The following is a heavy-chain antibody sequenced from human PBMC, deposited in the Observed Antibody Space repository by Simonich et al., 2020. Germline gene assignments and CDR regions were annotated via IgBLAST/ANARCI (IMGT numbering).Heavy chain of an antibody. CDR1: GYTFTGYY. Sequence: QVQLVQSGAEVKKPGASVKVSCKASGYTFTGYYMHWVRQAPGKGLGWMGWINPNSGGTNDAQKFQGRVTMTRDTSISTAYMELSRLRSDDTAVYYCARVRFEAFDIWGQGTMVTVSS. CDR2: INPNSGGT. CDR3: ARVRFEAFDI. V-gene: IGHV1-2*02. J-gene: IGHJ3*02.